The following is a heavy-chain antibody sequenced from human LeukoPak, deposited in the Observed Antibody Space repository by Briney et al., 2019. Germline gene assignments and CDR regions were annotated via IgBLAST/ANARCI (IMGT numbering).Heavy chain of an antibody. D-gene: IGHD5-12*01. CDR3: ARSDLATITAGPFEY. V-gene: IGHV1-18*01. CDR2: ISGQQGNT. CDR1: GYTFTDYG. Sequence: AASVKVSCKASGYTFTDYGITWVRQAPGQGLEWMGWISGQQGNTKYAQNFQGRVTMTIDTSTSTAYMDLRSLRSDDTAIYFCARSDLATITAGPFEYWGQGTLVAVSS. J-gene: IGHJ4*02.